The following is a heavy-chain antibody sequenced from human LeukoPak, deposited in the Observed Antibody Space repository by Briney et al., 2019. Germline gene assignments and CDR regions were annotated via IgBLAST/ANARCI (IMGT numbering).Heavy chain of an antibody. D-gene: IGHD3-22*01. CDR3: ARRHYYDSSGSNAFDI. CDR2: IYPGDSDT. J-gene: IGHJ3*02. CDR1: GYSFTGYW. V-gene: IGHV5-51*01. Sequence: GESLKISCKGSGYSFTGYWIGWVRQMPGKGLEWMGIIYPGDSDTRYSPSFQAQVTISADKSISTAYLQWSSLKASDTAMYYCARRHYYDSSGSNAFDIWGQGTMVTVSS.